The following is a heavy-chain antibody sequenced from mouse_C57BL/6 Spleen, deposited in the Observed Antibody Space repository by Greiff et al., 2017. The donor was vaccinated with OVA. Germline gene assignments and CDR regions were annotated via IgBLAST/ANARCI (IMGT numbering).Heavy chain of an antibody. CDR2: IHPNSGST. V-gene: IGHV1-64*01. CDR3: ARGGKGDGSGYLWYFDV. D-gene: IGHD1-1*01. Sequence: QVQLQQPGAELVKPGASVKLSCKASGYTFTSYWMHWVKQRPGQGLEWIGMIHPNSGSTNYNEKFKSKATLTVDKSSSTAYMQLSSLTSEDSAVYYGARGGKGDGSGYLWYFDVWGTGTTVTVSA. J-gene: IGHJ1*03. CDR1: GYTFTSYW.